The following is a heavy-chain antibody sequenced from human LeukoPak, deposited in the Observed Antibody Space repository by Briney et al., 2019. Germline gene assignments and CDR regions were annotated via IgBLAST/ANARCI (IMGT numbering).Heavy chain of an antibody. J-gene: IGHJ6*02. CDR1: GGSISHYY. V-gene: IGHV4-59*01. D-gene: IGHD4-17*01. CDR2: IYYSGTT. Sequence: MASETLSLTRTVSGGSISHYYWSWIRQSPGKGLEWIGYIYYSGTTNYNPSLKSPVTISVDTSRNQFSLQLRSVTAADTAVYYCAREDPQTTVPEGMDVWGQGTTVIVSS. CDR3: AREDPQTTVPEGMDV.